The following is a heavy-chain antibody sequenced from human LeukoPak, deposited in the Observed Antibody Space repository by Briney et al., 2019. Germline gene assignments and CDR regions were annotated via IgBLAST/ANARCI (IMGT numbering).Heavy chain of an antibody. Sequence: EASVKVSCKASGYTFTSHGISWVRQAPGQGLEWMGRIIPILGIANYAQKFQGRVTITADKSTSTAYMELSSLRSEDTAVYYCARAGIHVDTAMGVDYWGQGTLVTVSS. CDR1: GYTFTSHG. D-gene: IGHD5-18*01. J-gene: IGHJ4*02. CDR2: IIPILGIA. V-gene: IGHV1-69*04. CDR3: ARAGIHVDTAMGVDY.